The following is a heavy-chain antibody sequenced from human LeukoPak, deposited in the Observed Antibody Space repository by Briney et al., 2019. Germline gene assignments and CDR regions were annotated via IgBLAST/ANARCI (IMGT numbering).Heavy chain of an antibody. CDR1: GFTFNNYA. CDR3: AKDGTSYYYIYY. D-gene: IGHD2/OR15-2a*01. J-gene: IGHJ4*02. Sequence: PGGSLRLSCSASGFTFNNYAMSWVRQAPRKGLEWVSSISSSGGSTYYADSVKGRFTVSRDDSKNTLYLQMNSLRGDDTAVYYCAKDGTSYYYIYYWGQGTLVTVSS. V-gene: IGHV3-23*01. CDR2: ISSSGGST.